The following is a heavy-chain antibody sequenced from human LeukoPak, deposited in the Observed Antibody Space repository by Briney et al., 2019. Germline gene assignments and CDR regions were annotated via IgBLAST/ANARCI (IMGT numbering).Heavy chain of an antibody. V-gene: IGHV3-48*03. CDR2: ISSSGSTI. Sequence: PGGSLRLSCAASGFTFSSYEMHWVRQAPGKGLEWVSYISSSGSTIYYADSVKGRFTISRGNAKNSLYLQMNSLRAEDTAVYYCVYGDFVRTVNYFDYWGQGTLVTVSS. CDR1: GFTFSSYE. D-gene: IGHD4-17*01. CDR3: VYGDFVRTVNYFDY. J-gene: IGHJ4*02.